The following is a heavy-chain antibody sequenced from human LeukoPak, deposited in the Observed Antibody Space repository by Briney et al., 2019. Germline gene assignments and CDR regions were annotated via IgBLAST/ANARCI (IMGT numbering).Heavy chain of an antibody. CDR1: DDSITMYY. CDR2: VDHTGST. Sequence: SETLSLTCTVSDDSITMYYWTWIRQPPGQGLEWIGYVDHTGSTNFNPSLNGRVSISRDTSKNLFSLRLRSVTAAETAVYFCERGRVSSSTWYSTYYYYFYMDVWGKGTTVTVSS. D-gene: IGHD1-1*01. V-gene: IGHV4-59*01. CDR3: ERGRVSSSTWYSTYYYYFYMDV. J-gene: IGHJ6*03.